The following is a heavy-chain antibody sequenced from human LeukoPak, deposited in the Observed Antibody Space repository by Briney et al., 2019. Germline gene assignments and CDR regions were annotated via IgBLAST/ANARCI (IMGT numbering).Heavy chain of an antibody. Sequence: SETLSLTCAVYGGSFSGYHWSWIRQPPGKGLEWIGEINHSGSTNYNPSLKSRVTISVDTSKNQFSLKLSSVTAADTAVYYCASRIAAAAPSDYWGQGTLVTVSS. D-gene: IGHD6-13*01. CDR3: ASRIAAAAPSDY. CDR2: INHSGST. J-gene: IGHJ4*02. CDR1: GGSFSGYH. V-gene: IGHV4-34*01.